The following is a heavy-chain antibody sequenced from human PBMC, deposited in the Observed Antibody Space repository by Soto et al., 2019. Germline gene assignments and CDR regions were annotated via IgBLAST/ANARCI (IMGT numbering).Heavy chain of an antibody. CDR1: GGSISSYY. J-gene: IGHJ5*02. D-gene: IGHD3-10*01. CDR2: IYYSGST. CDR3: GRDNDGDSNWFDP. Sequence: PSETLSLTCTVSGGSISSYYWSWIRQPPGRGLEWIGYIYYSGSTNYNPSLKSRVTISVDTSKNQFSLKLSSVTAADTAVYYCGRDNDGDSNWFDPWGQGTLVTVSS. V-gene: IGHV4-59*01.